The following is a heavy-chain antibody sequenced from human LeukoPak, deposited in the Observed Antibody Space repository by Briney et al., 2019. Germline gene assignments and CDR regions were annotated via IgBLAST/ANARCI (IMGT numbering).Heavy chain of an antibody. Sequence: SVKVSCKASGGTFSSYAISWVRQAPGQGLEWMGGIIPIFGTANYAQKFQGRVTITADESTSTAYMELSSLRSEDTAVYYCARDLERGYSGYDGCWGQGTLVTVSS. CDR3: ARDLERGYSGYDGC. J-gene: IGHJ4*02. CDR2: IIPIFGTA. V-gene: IGHV1-69*13. CDR1: GGTFSSYA. D-gene: IGHD5-12*01.